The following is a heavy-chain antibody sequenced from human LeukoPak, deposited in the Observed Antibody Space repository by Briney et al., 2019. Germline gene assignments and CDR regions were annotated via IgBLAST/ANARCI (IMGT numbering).Heavy chain of an antibody. Sequence: SETLSLTCTVSGNSISSGDNYWSWIRQPAGKVLEWIGRIYTSGSTNYNPSLKSRVTISGDTSKNQFSLKLSSVTAADTAVYYCARVGGITMVRGVRHFNWFDPWGQGTLVTVSS. V-gene: IGHV4-61*02. CDR2: IYTSGST. D-gene: IGHD3-10*01. J-gene: IGHJ5*02. CDR3: ARVGGITMVRGVRHFNWFDP. CDR1: GNSISSGDNY.